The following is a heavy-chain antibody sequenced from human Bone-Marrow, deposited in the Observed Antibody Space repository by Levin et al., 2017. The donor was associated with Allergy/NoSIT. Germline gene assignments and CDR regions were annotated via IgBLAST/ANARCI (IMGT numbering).Heavy chain of an antibody. CDR1: GFTFDSYV. J-gene: IGHJ4*02. Sequence: PGGSLRLSCTASGFTFDSYVMHWVRQAPGKGLEWVSGITWNSGGRGYADSVKGRFTISRDNTKNSLYLQMNSLRPEDTALYYFVKDHKGFDFWGGYFTDWGQGALVTVSS. CDR2: ITWNSGGR. D-gene: IGHD3-3*01. CDR3: VKDHKGFDFWGGYFTD. V-gene: IGHV3-9*01.